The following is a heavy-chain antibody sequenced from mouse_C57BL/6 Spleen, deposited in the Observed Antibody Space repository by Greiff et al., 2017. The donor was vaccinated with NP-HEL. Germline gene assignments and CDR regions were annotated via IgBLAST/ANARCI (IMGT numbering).Heavy chain of an antibody. CDR3: ARDKTGTPFAY. J-gene: IGHJ3*01. D-gene: IGHD4-1*01. CDR1: GYSITSGYY. V-gene: IGHV3-6*01. Sequence: EVKLLESGPGLVKPSQSLPLTCSVPGYSITSGYYWNWIRQFPGNKLEWMGYISYDGSNNYNPSLKNRIPITRDTSENQFFLKLNSVTTEDTATYYCARDKTGTPFAYWGQGTLVTVSA. CDR2: ISYDGSN.